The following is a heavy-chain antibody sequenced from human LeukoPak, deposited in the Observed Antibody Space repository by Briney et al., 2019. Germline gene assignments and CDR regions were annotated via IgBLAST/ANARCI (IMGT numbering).Heavy chain of an antibody. Sequence: SETLSLTCTVSGGSISSHYWSWIRQPPGKGLEWIGYIYYSGSTNYNPSLKSRVTISVDTSKNQFSLKLSSVTAADTAVYYCARHGRDYQGSGTYYAFDPWGQGTLVTVSS. V-gene: IGHV4-59*08. J-gene: IGHJ5*02. D-gene: IGHD3-10*01. CDR2: IYYSGST. CDR1: GGSISSHY. CDR3: ARHGRDYQGSGTYYAFDP.